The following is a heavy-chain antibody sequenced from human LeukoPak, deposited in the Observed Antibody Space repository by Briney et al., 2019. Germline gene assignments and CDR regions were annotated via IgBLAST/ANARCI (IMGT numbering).Heavy chain of an antibody. CDR2: ISGGGSSI. CDR1: GFTFSSYE. J-gene: IGHJ4*02. CDR3: ARIRPGSNSWHLGLDF. Sequence: TGGSLRLSCAASGFTFSSYEMNWVRQAPGTGLEWVSYISGGGSSIYYADSVKGRFTVSRDNAKNLLYLQMNSLRAEDTAVYYCARIRPGSNSWHLGLDFWGQGTLVTVSS. V-gene: IGHV3-48*03. D-gene: IGHD6-13*01.